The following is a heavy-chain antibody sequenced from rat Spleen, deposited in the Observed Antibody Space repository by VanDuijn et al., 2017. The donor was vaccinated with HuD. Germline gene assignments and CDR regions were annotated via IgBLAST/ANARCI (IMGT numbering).Heavy chain of an antibody. CDR1: GFSLTSNS. Sequence: QVQLKESGPGLVQPSQTLSLTCTVSGFSLTSNSVHWVRQPPGKGLEWMGGIWGDESTNYNSALKSRLSISRDTSKSQVFLKMNSLQTDDTAIYYCTRDADYWGQGVMVTVSS. CDR3: TRDADY. J-gene: IGHJ2*01. CDR2: IWGDEST. V-gene: IGHV2-1*01.